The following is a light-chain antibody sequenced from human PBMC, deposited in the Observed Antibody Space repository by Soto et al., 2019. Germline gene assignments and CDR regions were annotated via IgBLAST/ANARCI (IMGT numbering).Light chain of an antibody. V-gene: IGKV1-39*01. CDR3: QQSSSAPLT. Sequence: DIQVTQSPSSLSAFVGDRVTITCRTSQTISNNLNWYQQQPGKAPNLLIYGASRLQSGVPSRFSGSGSGTDFTLTISSLQPEDFVTYFCQQSSSAPLTFGQGTKV. J-gene: IGKJ1*01. CDR1: QTISNN. CDR2: GAS.